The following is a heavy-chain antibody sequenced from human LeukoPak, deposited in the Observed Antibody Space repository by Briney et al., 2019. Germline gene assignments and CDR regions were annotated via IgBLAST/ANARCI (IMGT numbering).Heavy chain of an antibody. CDR2: IKPDGSEK. Sequence: GGSLRLSCAASGFTFSSYAMHWVRQAPGKGLEWVATIKPDGSEKYYVDSVKGRFTISRDNAKNSLYLQMNSLRAEDTAVYYCARVRSAGGWTFDHWGQGTLVTVSS. CDR1: GFTFSSYA. V-gene: IGHV3-7*03. CDR3: ARVRSAGGWTFDH. D-gene: IGHD3/OR15-3a*01. J-gene: IGHJ4*02.